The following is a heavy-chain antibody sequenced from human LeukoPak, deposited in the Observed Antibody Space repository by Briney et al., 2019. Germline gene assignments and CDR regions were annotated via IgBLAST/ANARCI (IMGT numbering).Heavy chain of an antibody. CDR2: VDYRGNT. V-gene: IGHV4-59*01. CDR1: GGSISSYY. CDR3: ARVEVGAANRQWYGMDV. D-gene: IGHD2-15*01. J-gene: IGHJ6*02. Sequence: SETLSLTCTISGGSISSYYWSWIRQPPGEGLEWIGYVDYRGNTNYNPSLKSRVTISIDTSKGLFSLKLNSVTAADTAVYYCARVEVGAANRQWYGMDVWGQGTTVTVSS.